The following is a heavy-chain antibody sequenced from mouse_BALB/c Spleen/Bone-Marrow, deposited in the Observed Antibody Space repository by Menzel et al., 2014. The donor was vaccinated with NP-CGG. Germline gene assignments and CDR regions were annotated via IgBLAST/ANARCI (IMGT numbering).Heavy chain of an antibody. CDR2: IDPPDSYS. V-gene: IGHV1-69*02. CDR3: ARGVVYYYAMDY. J-gene: IGHJ4*01. Sequence: VQLQQSGAELVKPGASVKLSCKASGYTFTNYWMHWVKQRPGQGLEWIGEIDPPDSYSNYNQNFKGKATLTVDKSSSTAYMQLTSLTSEDSAVYYCARGVVYYYAMDYWGQGTSVTVSS. CDR1: GYTFTNYW.